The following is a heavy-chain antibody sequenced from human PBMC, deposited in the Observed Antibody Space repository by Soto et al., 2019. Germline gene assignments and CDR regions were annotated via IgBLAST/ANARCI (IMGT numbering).Heavy chain of an antibody. CDR1: GYTFTNYG. CDR2: ISAYNGDT. V-gene: IGHV1-18*01. CDR3: ARAVAPWV. Sequence: GASVKVSCKASGYTFTNYGISWVRQAPGQGLEWMGWISAYNGDTKYAENLQGRVTMTTDTSTSTAYMELSSLRSEDTAVYYCARAVAPWVWGQGTLVTVSS. J-gene: IGHJ4*02. D-gene: IGHD2-15*01.